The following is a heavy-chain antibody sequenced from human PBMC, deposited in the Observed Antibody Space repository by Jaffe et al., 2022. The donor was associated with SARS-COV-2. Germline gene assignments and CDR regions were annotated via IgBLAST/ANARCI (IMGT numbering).Heavy chain of an antibody. Sequence: QVHLQESGPGLVKPSETLSLTCSVSGDSITDNYWTWIRQSPGKGLEWIGYIYYSGSTNYNPSLESRVTISVDTSKKQFSLRLTSVTAADTAVYYCARTSGWYFDNWGQGTLVTVSS. J-gene: IGHJ4*02. CDR1: GDSITDNY. CDR3: ARTSGWYFDN. D-gene: IGHD6-19*01. V-gene: IGHV4-59*01. CDR2: IYYSGST.